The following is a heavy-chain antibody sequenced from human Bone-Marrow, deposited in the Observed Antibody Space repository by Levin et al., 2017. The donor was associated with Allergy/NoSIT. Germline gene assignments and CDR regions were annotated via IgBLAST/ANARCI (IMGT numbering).Heavy chain of an antibody. D-gene: IGHD3-16*02. Sequence: SETLSLTCTVSGGSMSNYYWTWIRQSPGKGLEWIGNIFYSGTTNYNPSLKSRVTISQDRSKNQFSLKLSSVTAADTAVYYCARANAFGGIINHWGQGNLVTVSS. V-gene: IGHV4-59*01. CDR3: ARANAFGGIINH. J-gene: IGHJ5*02. CDR2: IFYSGTT. CDR1: GGSMSNYY.